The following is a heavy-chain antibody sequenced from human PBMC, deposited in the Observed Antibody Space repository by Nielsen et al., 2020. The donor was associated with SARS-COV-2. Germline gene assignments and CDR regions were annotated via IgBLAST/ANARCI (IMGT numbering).Heavy chain of an antibody. CDR3: ARKGSGSYSPGYFDY. J-gene: IGHJ4*02. CDR2: ISAYNGNT. D-gene: IGHD3-10*01. Sequence: ASVKVSCKASGYSFNTYGITWVRQAPGQGLEWMGWISAYNGNTNYAQKLQGRVTMTTDTSTSTAYMELSSLRSEDTAVYYCARKGSGSYSPGYFDYWGQGTLVTVSS. CDR1: GYSFNTYG. V-gene: IGHV1-18*01.